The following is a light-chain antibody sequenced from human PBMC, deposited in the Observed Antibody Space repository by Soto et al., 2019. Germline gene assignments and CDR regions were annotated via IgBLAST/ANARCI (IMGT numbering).Light chain of an antibody. CDR2: AAS. CDR3: QQLNSYPFLT. CDR1: QGISSY. Sequence: DLQLTQSPSFLSASVGDRVTITCRASQGISSYLAWYQQEPGKAPKLLIYAASTLQSGVPSRFSGSGSGTEFTLTISSLQPEDFATYYCQQLNSYPFLTFGGGTKVEIK. J-gene: IGKJ4*01. V-gene: IGKV1-9*01.